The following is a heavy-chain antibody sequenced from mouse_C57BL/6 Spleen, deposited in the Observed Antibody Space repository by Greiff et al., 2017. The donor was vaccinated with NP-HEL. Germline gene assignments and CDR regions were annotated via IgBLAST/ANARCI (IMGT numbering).Heavy chain of an antibody. V-gene: IGHV1-15*01. J-gene: IGHJ3*01. CDR1: GYTFTDYE. D-gene: IGHD2-5*01. CDR3: TRGSYSNYVGFAY. CDR2: IDPETGGT. Sequence: VQLQQSGAELVRPGASVTLSCKASGYTFTDYEMHWVKQTPVHGLEWIGAIDPETGGTAYNQKFKGKAILTADKSSSTAYMELRSLTSEDSAVYYCTRGSYSNYVGFAYWGQGTLVTVSA.